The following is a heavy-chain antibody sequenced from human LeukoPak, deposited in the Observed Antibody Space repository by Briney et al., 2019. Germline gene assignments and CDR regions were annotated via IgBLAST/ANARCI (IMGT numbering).Heavy chain of an antibody. V-gene: IGHV6-1*01. CDR1: GDSVSSISVA. CDR3: SLALSEYHYGMDV. J-gene: IGHJ6*02. CDR2: TYYRSKWYY. D-gene: IGHD2/OR15-2a*01. Sequence: SQTLSLTCAISGDSVSSISVAWNWIRQSPSRGLEWLGRTYYRSKWYYEYAVSVKSRINISPDTSKNQFSLQLTSVTPEDTAVYYSSLALSEYHYGMDVWGQGTTDTVSS.